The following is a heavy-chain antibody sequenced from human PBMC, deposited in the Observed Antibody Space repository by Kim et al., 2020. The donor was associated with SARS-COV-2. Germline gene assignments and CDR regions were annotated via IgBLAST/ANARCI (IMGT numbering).Heavy chain of an antibody. J-gene: IGHJ4*02. V-gene: IGHV3-74*01. D-gene: IGHD3-22*01. Sequence: GGSLRLSCAASGFTFSGYWMNWVRQAPGKGLVWVSRINSDGSFATYADSVKGRFTISRDNTKNTLYLQMSSLRVEDTAVYYCARERGAWLVLKAVDYWGQGTLVTVSS. CDR1: GFTFSGYW. CDR3: ARERGAWLVLKAVDY. CDR2: INSDGSFA.